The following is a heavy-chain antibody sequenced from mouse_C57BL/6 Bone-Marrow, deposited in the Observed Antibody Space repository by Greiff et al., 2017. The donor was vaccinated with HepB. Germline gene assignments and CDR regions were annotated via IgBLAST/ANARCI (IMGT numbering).Heavy chain of an antibody. CDR1: GFTFSDFY. Sequence: EVKVVDSGGGLVQSGRSLRLSCATSGFTFSDFYMEWVRQAPGKGLEWIAASRNKANDYTTEYSASVKGRFIVSRDTSQSILYLQMNALGAEDTAIYYCARDALDGYYPFAYWGQGTLVTVSA. J-gene: IGHJ3*01. CDR3: ARDALDGYYPFAY. V-gene: IGHV7-1*01. CDR2: SRNKANDYTT. D-gene: IGHD2-3*01.